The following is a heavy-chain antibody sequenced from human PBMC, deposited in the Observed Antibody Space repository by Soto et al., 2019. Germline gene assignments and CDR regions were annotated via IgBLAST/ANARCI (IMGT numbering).Heavy chain of an antibody. CDR2: INPSCGST. D-gene: IGHD2-2*01. CDR1: GYTFTSYY. V-gene: IGHV1-46*03. J-gene: IGHJ3*02. Sequence: QVQLVQSGAEVKKPGASVKVSCKASGYTFTSYYMHWVRQAPGQGLEWMGIINPSCGSTSYAQKFQGRVTMTRDTSTSTVYMELSSLRSEDTAVYYCAINNRYCSSTSCYADAFDIWGQGTMVTVSS. CDR3: AINNRYCSSTSCYADAFDI.